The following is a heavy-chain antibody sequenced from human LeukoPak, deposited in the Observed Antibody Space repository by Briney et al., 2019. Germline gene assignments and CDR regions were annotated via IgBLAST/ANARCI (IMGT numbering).Heavy chain of an antibody. V-gene: IGHV4-59*01. CDR1: GGSISTYY. Sequence: KTSETLSLTCTVSGGSISTYYGNWIRQAPGKGLEWIGYIYYSGSTNYNPSLKSRVAMSVDTSRNQFSLKLSSVTAADTAVYYCARAQVDYNNGPGSRGYYSYGMDVWGQGTTVTVSS. CDR3: ARAQVDYNNGPGSRGYYSYGMDV. D-gene: IGHD4-11*01. CDR2: IYYSGST. J-gene: IGHJ6*02.